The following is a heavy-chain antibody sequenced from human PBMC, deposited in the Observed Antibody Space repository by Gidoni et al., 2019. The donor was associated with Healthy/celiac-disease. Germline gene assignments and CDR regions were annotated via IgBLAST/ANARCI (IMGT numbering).Heavy chain of an antibody. CDR1: GFTFSSYW. V-gene: IGHV3-7*03. J-gene: IGHJ4*02. Sequence: EVQLVESGGGWVQPGGSLRLSCAASGFTFSSYWRSWVRQAPGKGLEWGANIKQDGIEKYYVYSVKGRFTISRDNAKNSLYLQMNSLRAEDTAVYYCARDYGTYGDYSFDYWGRGTLVTVSS. CDR2: IKQDGIEK. CDR3: ARDYGTYGDYSFDY. D-gene: IGHD4-17*01.